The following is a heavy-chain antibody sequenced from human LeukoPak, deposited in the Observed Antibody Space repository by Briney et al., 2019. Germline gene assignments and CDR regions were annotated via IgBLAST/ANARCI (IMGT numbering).Heavy chain of an antibody. CDR3: AKERSRITNTPGRGWYFDL. D-gene: IGHD3-3*01. V-gene: IGHV3-30-3*01. J-gene: IGHJ2*01. CDR1: GFTFSSYA. CDR2: ISYDGSNK. Sequence: PGGSLRLSCAASGFTFSSYAMHWVRQAPGKGLEWVAVISYDGSNKYYADSVKGRFTISRDNSKNTLYLQMNSLRAEDTAVYYCAKERSRITNTPGRGWYFDLRGRGTLVTVSS.